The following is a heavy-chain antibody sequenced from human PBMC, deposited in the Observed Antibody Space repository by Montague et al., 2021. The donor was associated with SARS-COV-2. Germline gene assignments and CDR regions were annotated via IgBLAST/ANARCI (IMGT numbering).Heavy chain of an antibody. D-gene: IGHD3-22*01. CDR3: ARLRRYYYDSSGYVDY. V-gene: IGHV4-34*01. CDR1: GGSLSGYY. J-gene: IGHJ4*02. CDR2: INHSGST. Sequence: SETLSLTCAVYGGSLSGYYWSWIRQPPGKGLEWIGEINHSGSTNXXPSLKSRVTISVDTFKNQFSLKLSSVTAADAAVYYCARLRRYYYDSSGYVDYWGQGTLVTVSS.